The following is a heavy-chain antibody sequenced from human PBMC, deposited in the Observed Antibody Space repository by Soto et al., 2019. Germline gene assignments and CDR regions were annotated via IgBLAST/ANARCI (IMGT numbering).Heavy chain of an antibody. V-gene: IGHV1-24*01. CDR2: FDPEAGET. D-gene: IGHD3-16*01. CDR1: GYTLTELS. J-gene: IGHJ2*01. CDR3: ATVRVTFGGEAFVWYFDL. Sequence: QVQLVQSGAEVKKPGASVKVSCKVSGYTLTELSMHRVRQAPGKGLEWMGGFDPEAGETIYAQKFQGRVTMTEDTSTDTAYMELSSLRSEDTAVYYCATVRVTFGGEAFVWYFDLWGRGTLVTVSS.